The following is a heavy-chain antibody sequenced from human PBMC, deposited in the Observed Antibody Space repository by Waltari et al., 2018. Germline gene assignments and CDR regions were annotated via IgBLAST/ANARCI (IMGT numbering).Heavy chain of an antibody. CDR3: ARDTTEQQPIC. J-gene: IGHJ4*02. CDR2: ISYDGSNK. D-gene: IGHD6-13*01. CDR1: GCTFSSYA. Sequence: QVQLVESGGGVVQPGRSLRLSCAASGCTFSSYAMHWVRQAPGKGLEWVAVISYDGSNKYYADSVKGRFTISRDNSKNTLYLQMNSLRAEDTAVYYCARDTTEQQPICWGQGTLVTVSS. V-gene: IGHV3-30*01.